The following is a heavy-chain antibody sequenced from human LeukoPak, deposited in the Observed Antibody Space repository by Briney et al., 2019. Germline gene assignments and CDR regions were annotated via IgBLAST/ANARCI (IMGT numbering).Heavy chain of an antibody. V-gene: IGHV3-33*08. D-gene: IGHD3-10*01. CDR2: IWYDGSNK. J-gene: IGHJ5*02. CDR3: ARDGITMVRGADWFDP. CDR1: EFTFSSYT. Sequence: PGGSLRLSCAASEFTFSSYTINWVRQAPGKGLEWVAVIWYDGSNKYYADSVKGRFTISRDNSKNTLYLQMNSLRAEDTAVYYCARDGITMVRGADWFDPWGQGTLVTVSS.